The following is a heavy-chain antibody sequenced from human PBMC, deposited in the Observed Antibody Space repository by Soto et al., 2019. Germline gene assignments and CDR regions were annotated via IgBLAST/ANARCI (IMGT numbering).Heavy chain of an antibody. CDR3: ATMYHYDSSGYENY. D-gene: IGHD3-22*01. CDR2: IIPIFGTA. V-gene: IGHV1-69*13. J-gene: IGHJ4*02. CDR1: GGTFSSYA. Sequence: SVNASCMGSGGTFSSYAICWVRQAPGQGLEWMGGIIPIFGTANYAQKVQGRVTITADESTSTAYMVLSSLRSEDTAVYYCATMYHYDSSGYENYWGQGTLVTVSS.